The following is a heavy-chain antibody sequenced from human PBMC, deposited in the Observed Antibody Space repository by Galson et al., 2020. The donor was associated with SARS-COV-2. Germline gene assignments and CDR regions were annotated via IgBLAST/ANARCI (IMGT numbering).Heavy chain of an antibody. CDR3: ARGSGLSSPPAHYYDTSVYFAEYFQD. D-gene: IGHD3-22*01. J-gene: IGHJ1*01. Sequence: GESLKISCAASGFSFRTSGMHWVRQAPGKGLKWVAVTWYGGSFIYYADSVKGRFTMSRDDSTNTVYLEMNRLRADDTAIYYCARGSGLSSPPAHYYDTSVYFAEYFQDWGLGTLVTVSS. CDR1: GFSFRTSG. V-gene: IGHV3-33*01. CDR2: TWYGGSFI.